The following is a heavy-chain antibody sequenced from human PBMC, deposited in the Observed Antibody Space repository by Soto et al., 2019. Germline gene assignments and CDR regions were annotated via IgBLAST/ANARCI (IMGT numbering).Heavy chain of an antibody. CDR1: GFNFSNYN. J-gene: IGHJ4*02. V-gene: IGHV3-30*03. D-gene: IGHD1-26*01. CDR3: ATELKYATLDH. CDR2: ISHDGSKQ. Sequence: QVQVVESGGGVVQPGRSLRLSCAASGFNFSNYNMHWVRQAPGKGLECVAIISHDGSKQYSAGSVKGRFTISRGNAKNILFLQMDSLRAEDTAVYHCATELKYATLDHWGQGTLVRVS.